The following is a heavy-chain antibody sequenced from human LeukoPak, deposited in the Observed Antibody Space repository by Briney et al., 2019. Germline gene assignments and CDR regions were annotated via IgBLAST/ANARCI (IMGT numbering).Heavy chain of an antibody. Sequence: ASVKVSCKASGYTFTGYYMHWVRQAPGQGLEWMGWINPNSGGTNYAQKFQGRVTMTRDTSISTAYMELSRLRSDDTALYYCAREAPDYSGKKYHFDYWGQGLLVTVSS. CDR2: INPNSGGT. V-gene: IGHV1-2*02. CDR3: AREAPDYSGKKYHFDY. J-gene: IGHJ4*02. CDR1: GYTFTGYY. D-gene: IGHD4-23*01.